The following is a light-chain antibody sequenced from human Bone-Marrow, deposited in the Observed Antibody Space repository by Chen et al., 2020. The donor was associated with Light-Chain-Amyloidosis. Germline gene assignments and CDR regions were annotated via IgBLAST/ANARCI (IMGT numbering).Light chain of an antibody. CDR1: QSVLYSSNNKNF. CDR2: WAS. V-gene: IGKV4-1*01. Sequence: DIVMTQSPDSPAVSIGEMATINCKASQSVLYSSNNKNFLAWYQQKAGQPPKLLIYWASTRESGIPDRFSGSGSGTDFTLTISSLQAEDVAVYYCQQYFGSLFSFGQGTRLEIK. CDR3: QQYFGSLFS. J-gene: IGKJ5*01.